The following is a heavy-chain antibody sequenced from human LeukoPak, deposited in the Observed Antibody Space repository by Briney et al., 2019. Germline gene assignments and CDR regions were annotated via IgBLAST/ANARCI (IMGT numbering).Heavy chain of an antibody. CDR2: INSDGSST. CDR3: ARIKGRLYSSGWSNWFDP. V-gene: IGHV3-74*01. D-gene: IGHD6-19*01. J-gene: IGHJ5*02. Sequence: GGSLRLSCAASGFTFSSYWMHWVRQAPGKGLVWVSRINSDGSSTSYADSVKGRFTISRDNAKNTLYLQMNSLRAEDTAVYYCARIKGRLYSSGWSNWFDPWGQGTLVTASS. CDR1: GFTFSSYW.